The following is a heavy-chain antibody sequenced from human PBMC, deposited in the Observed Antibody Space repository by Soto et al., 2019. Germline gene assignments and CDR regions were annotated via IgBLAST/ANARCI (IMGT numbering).Heavy chain of an antibody. Sequence: EVQLVESGGGLVQPGGSLRLSCAASGFTFNIYWMHWVRQAPGKGLVWVSRINSDASSTNYADSVKGRFTISRDNAKNTLYLQRNRRRVEDTAVYYCARGVRSGSYPDYYYAMDVWGQGTTVTVSS. CDR1: GFTFNIYW. D-gene: IGHD1-26*01. CDR3: ARGVRSGSYPDYYYAMDV. J-gene: IGHJ6*02. CDR2: INSDASST. V-gene: IGHV3-74*01.